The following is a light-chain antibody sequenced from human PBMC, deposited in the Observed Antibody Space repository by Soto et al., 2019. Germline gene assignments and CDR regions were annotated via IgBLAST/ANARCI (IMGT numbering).Light chain of an antibody. J-gene: IGKJ5*01. CDR1: QSISSW. CDR2: KAS. V-gene: IGKV1-5*03. Sequence: DIQMTQSPSTLSASVGARVPITCRARQSISSWLGWYQQKPGKAPKLLIYKASSLESGVPSRFSGSGSGTEFTLTISSLQPDDFATYYCQQYNSYSYTFGQGTRLEIK. CDR3: QQYNSYSYT.